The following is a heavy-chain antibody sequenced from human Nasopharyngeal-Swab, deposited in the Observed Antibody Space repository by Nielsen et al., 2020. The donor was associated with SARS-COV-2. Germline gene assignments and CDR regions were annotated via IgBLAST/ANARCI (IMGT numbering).Heavy chain of an antibody. D-gene: IGHD6-13*01. Sequence: GASLKISCAASGFTFSSYGMHWVRQAPGKGLEWVAVISYDGSNKYYADSVKGRFTISRDNSKNTLYLQMNSLRAEDTAVYYCAKLPGSSTQLADYWGQGTLVTVSS. CDR2: ISYDGSNK. V-gene: IGHV3-30*18. CDR1: GFTFSSYG. J-gene: IGHJ4*02. CDR3: AKLPGSSTQLADY.